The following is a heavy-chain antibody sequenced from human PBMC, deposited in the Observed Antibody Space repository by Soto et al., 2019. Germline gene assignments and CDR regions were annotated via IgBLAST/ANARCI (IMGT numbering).Heavy chain of an antibody. CDR2: ISAYNGDT. D-gene: IGHD6-19*01. Sequence: QVQLVQSGAEVKKPGASVKVSCKASGYTFNKYSISWVRQAPGQGLEWMGWISAYNGDTNYAQQLQGRVTLTTDTSTSTAYMELRNLRSDDTAMYYCARDHAGSAWFRFDYWGQGTLVTVSS. CDR3: ARDHAGSAWFRFDY. CDR1: GYTFNKYS. V-gene: IGHV1-18*01. J-gene: IGHJ4*02.